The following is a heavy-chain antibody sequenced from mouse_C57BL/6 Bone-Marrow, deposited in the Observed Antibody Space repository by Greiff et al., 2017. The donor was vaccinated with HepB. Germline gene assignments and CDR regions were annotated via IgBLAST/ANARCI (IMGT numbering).Heavy chain of an antibody. D-gene: IGHD2-1*01. CDR1: GFNIKNTY. Sequence: LVESVAELVRPGASVKLSCTASGFNIKNTYMHWVKQRPEQGLEWIGRIDPANGNTKYAPKFQGKATITADTSSTTAYLQLSSLTSEDTAIYYCANEGMFYGNRGYFDYWGQGTTLTVSS. J-gene: IGHJ2*01. V-gene: IGHV14-3*01. CDR2: IDPANGNT. CDR3: ANEGMFYGNRGYFDY.